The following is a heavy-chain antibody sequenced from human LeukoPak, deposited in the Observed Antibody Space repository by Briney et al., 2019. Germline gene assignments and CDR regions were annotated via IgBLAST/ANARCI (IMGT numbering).Heavy chain of an antibody. CDR3: AKSNSGRKDYFDY. CDR1: GFTVSSNY. Sequence: PGGSLRLSCAASGFTVSSNYMSWVRQAPGKGLEWVSVIYSGGSTYYADSVKGRFTISRDNSKNTLYLQMNSLRAEDTAVYYCAKSNSGRKDYFDYWGQGTLVTVSS. V-gene: IGHV3-53*01. CDR2: IYSGGST. J-gene: IGHJ4*02. D-gene: IGHD1-26*01.